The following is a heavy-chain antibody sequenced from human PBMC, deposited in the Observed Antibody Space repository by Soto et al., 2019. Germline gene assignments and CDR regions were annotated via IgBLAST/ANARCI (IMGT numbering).Heavy chain of an antibody. CDR3: AKDQKRTGYCSGGSCYYTYGYFDY. D-gene: IGHD2-15*01. J-gene: IGHJ4*02. CDR1: GFTFSSYG. Sequence: GGSLRLSCAASGFTFSSYGMHWVRQAPGKGLEWVAVISYDGSNKYYADSVKGRFTISRDNSKNTLYLQMNSLRAEDTAVYYCAKDQKRTGYCSGGSCYYTYGYFDYWGQGTLVTVSS. V-gene: IGHV3-30*18. CDR2: ISYDGSNK.